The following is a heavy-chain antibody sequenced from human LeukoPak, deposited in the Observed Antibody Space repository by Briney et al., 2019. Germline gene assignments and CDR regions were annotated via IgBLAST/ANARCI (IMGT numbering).Heavy chain of an antibody. CDR3: AKDTWDYYGSGSYYYYYYYGMDV. CDR2: ISGSGGST. V-gene: IGHV3-23*01. J-gene: IGHJ6*02. D-gene: IGHD3-10*01. CDR1: GFTFSSYA. Sequence: PGGSLRLSCAASGFTFSSYAMSWVRQAPGKGLERVSAISGSGGSTYYADSVKGRFTISRDNSKNTLYLQMNSLRAEDTAVYYCAKDTWDYYGSGSYYYYYYYGMDVWGQGTTVTVSS.